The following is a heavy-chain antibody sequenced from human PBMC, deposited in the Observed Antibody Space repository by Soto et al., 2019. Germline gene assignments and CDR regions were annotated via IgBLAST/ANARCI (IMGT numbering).Heavy chain of an antibody. CDR3: ASRVPAVSPTLAGAFDI. CDR1: GGTFSSYA. J-gene: IGHJ3*02. V-gene: IGHV1-69*12. D-gene: IGHD2-2*01. Sequence: QVQLVQSGAEVKKPGSSVKVSSKASGGTFSSYAISWVRQAPGQGLEWMGGIIPIFGTANYAQKFQGRVTITADESTSTAYMELSSLRSEDTAVYYCASRVPAVSPTLAGAFDIWGQGTMVTVSS. CDR2: IIPIFGTA.